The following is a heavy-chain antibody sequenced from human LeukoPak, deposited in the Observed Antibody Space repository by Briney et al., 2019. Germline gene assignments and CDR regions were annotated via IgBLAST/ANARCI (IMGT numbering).Heavy chain of an antibody. CDR2: ISSSSSTI. V-gene: IGHV3-48*01. Sequence: LTGGSLRLSCAASGFTFSSYSMNWVRQAPGKGLEWVSYISSSSSTIYYADSVKGRFTISRDNSKNTLYLQMNSLRAEDTAVYYCAALYNWNDGDAFDIWGQGTMVTVSS. CDR3: AALYNWNDGDAFDI. CDR1: GFTFSSYS. D-gene: IGHD1-20*01. J-gene: IGHJ3*02.